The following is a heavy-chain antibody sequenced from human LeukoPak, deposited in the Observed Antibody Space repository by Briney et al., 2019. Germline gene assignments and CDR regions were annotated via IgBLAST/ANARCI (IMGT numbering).Heavy chain of an antibody. CDR2: INPRGGSA. CDR3: ARGGGPGNYPFDF. Sequence: ASVKVSCKASGYTFTTYYMHWVRQAPGQGLEWVGIINPRGGSATYAQKFQGRVTMTRDTSTSTVYMELSSLKSDDTAVYYCARGGGPGNYPFDFWGQGTLVTVSS. CDR1: GYTFTTYY. D-gene: IGHD1-7*01. V-gene: IGHV1-46*01. J-gene: IGHJ4*02.